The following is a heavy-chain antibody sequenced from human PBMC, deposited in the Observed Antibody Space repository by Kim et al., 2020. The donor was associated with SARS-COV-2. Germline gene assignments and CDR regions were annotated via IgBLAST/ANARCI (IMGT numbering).Heavy chain of an antibody. Sequence: AGSVKGPFTISRDNPMNTLSRQMNSLRVEDTAIYYCAKGKATGKVDWFDPWGQGTLVTVSS. D-gene: IGHD5-12*01. V-gene: IGHV3-23*01. J-gene: IGHJ5*02. CDR3: AKGKATGKVDWFDP.